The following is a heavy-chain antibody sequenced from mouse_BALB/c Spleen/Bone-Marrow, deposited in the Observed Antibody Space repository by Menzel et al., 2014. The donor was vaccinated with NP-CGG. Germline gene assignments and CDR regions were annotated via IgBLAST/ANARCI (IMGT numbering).Heavy chain of an antibody. J-gene: IGHJ1*01. V-gene: IGHV3-2*02. CDR1: GYSITSDYA. Sequence: EVKLMESGPGLVKPSQSLSLPCTVTGYSITSDYAWNWIRQFPGNKLEWMGYISYSGSTSYNPSLKSRISITRDTSKNQFFLQLNSVTTEDTATYYCAGNYWYFDVWGAGTTVTVSS. D-gene: IGHD2-1*01. CDR3: AGNYWYFDV. CDR2: ISYSGST.